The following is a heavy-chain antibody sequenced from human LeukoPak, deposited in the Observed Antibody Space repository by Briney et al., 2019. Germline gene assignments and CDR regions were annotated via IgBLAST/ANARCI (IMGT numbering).Heavy chain of an antibody. CDR2: IYYSGST. CDR3: AREIEYCSGGSCYFPALGHYYYYYYMDV. Sequence: SETLSLTCTVSGGSISSSSYYWGWIRQPPGKGLEWIGSIYYSGSTYYNPSLKSRVTISVDTSKNQFSLKLSSVTAADTAVYYCAREIEYCSGGSCYFPALGHYYYYYYMDVWGKGTTVTVSS. J-gene: IGHJ6*03. D-gene: IGHD2-15*01. V-gene: IGHV4-39*07. CDR1: GGSISSSSYY.